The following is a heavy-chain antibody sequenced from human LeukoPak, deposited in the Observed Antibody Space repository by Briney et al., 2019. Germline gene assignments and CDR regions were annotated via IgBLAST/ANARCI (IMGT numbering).Heavy chain of an antibody. CDR3: ARHRAYSSSSPFDY. Sequence: PSETLSLTCSVSGGSISSLYWSWIRQPPGKGLEWIGYIYYTGSTNYNPSLKSRVTMFVDMSKNQFSQRLSSVTAADTAVYYCARHRAYSSSSPFDYWGQGTLVTVSS. CDR2: IYYTGST. V-gene: IGHV4-59*08. D-gene: IGHD6-6*01. CDR1: GGSISSLY. J-gene: IGHJ4*02.